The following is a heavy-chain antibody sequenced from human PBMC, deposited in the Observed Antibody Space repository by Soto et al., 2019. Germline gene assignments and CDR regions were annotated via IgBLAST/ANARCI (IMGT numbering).Heavy chain of an antibody. V-gene: IGHV3-30*18. CDR3: AKDKGSWSPIWYGMDV. CDR2: ISYDGSNK. J-gene: IGHJ6*02. CDR1: GFTFSSYG. Sequence: GGSLRLSCAASGFTFSSYGMHWVRQAPGKGLEWVAVISYDGSNKYYADSVKGRFTISRDNSKNTLYLQMNSLRAEDTAVYYCAKDKGSWSPIWYGMDVGGQGTRVPVSS. D-gene: IGHD2-15*01.